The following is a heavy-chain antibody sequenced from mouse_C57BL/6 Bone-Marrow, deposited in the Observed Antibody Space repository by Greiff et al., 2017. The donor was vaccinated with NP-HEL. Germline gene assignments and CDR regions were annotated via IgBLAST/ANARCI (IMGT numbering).Heavy chain of an antibody. D-gene: IGHD1-1*01. V-gene: IGHV14-4*01. J-gene: IGHJ2*01. Sequence: VQLQQSGAELVRPGASVKLSCTASGFNIKDDYMHWVKQRPEQGLEWIGWIDPENGDTEYASKFQGKATITADTSSNTAYLQLSSLTSEDTAVYYCTTPTVVATGDYWGQGTTLTVSS. CDR2: IDPENGDT. CDR3: TTPTVVATGDY. CDR1: GFNIKDDY.